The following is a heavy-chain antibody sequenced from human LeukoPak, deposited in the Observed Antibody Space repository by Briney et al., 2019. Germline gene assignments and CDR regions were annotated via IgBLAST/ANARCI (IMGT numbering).Heavy chain of an antibody. CDR1: GGSFNGYY. V-gene: IGHV4-34*01. CDR2: INHSGST. CDR3: ARKITGFWSGYYTGIGVFDP. Sequence: SETLSLTCAVYGGSFNGYYWSWIRQPPGKGLEWIGEINHSGSTNYNPSLKSRVTISVDTSKNQFSLKLSSVTAADTAVYYCARKITGFWSGYYTGIGVFDPWGQGTLVTVSS. D-gene: IGHD3-3*01. J-gene: IGHJ5*02.